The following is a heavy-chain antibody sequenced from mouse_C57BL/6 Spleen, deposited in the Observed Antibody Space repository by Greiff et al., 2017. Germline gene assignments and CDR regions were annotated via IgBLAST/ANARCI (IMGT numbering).Heavy chain of an antibody. J-gene: IGHJ4*01. V-gene: IGHV1-50*01. Sequence: QVQLQQPGAELVKPGASVKLSCKASGYTFTSYWMQWVKQRPGQGLEWIGEIDPSDSYTNYNQKFKGKATLTVDTSSSTAYMQLSSLTSEDSAVYYCARTQWAMDYWGQGTSVTVSS. CDR3: ARTQWAMDY. CDR2: IDPSDSYT. CDR1: GYTFTSYW.